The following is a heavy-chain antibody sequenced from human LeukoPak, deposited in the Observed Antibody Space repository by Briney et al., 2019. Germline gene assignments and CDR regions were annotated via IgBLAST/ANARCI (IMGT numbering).Heavy chain of an antibody. Sequence: GGSLRLSCAASGFTFSSYGMTWVRQTPGKGPEWVSFISASGGSTYYADSVKGRFTISRDNSKNTLYLQMNSLRAEDTAVYYCAKDLGYYDSSGYYWDYFDYWGQGTLVTVSS. D-gene: IGHD3-22*01. J-gene: IGHJ4*02. CDR3: AKDLGYYDSSGYYWDYFDY. CDR2: ISASGGST. V-gene: IGHV3-23*01. CDR1: GFTFSSYG.